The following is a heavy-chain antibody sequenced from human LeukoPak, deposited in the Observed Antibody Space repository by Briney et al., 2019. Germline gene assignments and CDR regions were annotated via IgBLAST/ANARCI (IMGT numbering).Heavy chain of an antibody. V-gene: IGHV1-2*02. CDR3: ARKSMAAVGTLDY. CDR1: GYTFTGYF. D-gene: IGHD6-13*01. CDR2: INPNTGDT. J-gene: IGHJ4*02. Sequence: ASVKVSCKASGYTFTGYFMHWVRQAPGQGLEWMGWINPNTGDTRYAQKFQGRVTMTRDTSISTAYLELSRLRSDDTAVYYCARKSMAAVGTLDYWGQGTLVTVSS.